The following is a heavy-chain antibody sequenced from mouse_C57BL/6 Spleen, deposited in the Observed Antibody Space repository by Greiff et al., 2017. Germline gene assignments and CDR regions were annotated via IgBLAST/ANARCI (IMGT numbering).Heavy chain of an antibody. Sequence: VQLQESGPELVKPGASVKISCKASGYAFSSSWMNWVKQRPGQGLEWIGYINPSSGYTKYNQKFKDKATLTADKSSSTAYMQLSSLTYEDSAVYYCARLTGTWFAYWGQGTLVTVSA. CDR3: ARLTGTWFAY. CDR1: GYAFSSSW. D-gene: IGHD4-1*01. J-gene: IGHJ3*01. CDR2: INPSSGYT. V-gene: IGHV1-7*01.